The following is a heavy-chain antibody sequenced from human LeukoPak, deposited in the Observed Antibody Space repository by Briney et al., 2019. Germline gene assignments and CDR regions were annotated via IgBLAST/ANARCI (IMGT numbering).Heavy chain of an antibody. D-gene: IGHD6-13*01. Sequence: SETLSLTCTVSGGSISSSSYYWGWIRQPPGKGLEWIGSIYYSGSTYYNPSLKSRVTISVDTSKNQFSLKLSSVTAADTAVYYCARECIAAAGTGYYYYYYMDVWGKGTTVTVSS. J-gene: IGHJ6*03. V-gene: IGHV4-39*07. CDR3: ARECIAAAGTGYYYYYYMDV. CDR2: IYYSGST. CDR1: GGSISSSSYY.